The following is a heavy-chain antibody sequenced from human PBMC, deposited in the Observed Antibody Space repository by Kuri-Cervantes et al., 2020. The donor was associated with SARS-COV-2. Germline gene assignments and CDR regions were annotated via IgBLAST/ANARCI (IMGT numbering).Heavy chain of an antibody. CDR1: GGSISSGDYY. Sequence: LRLSCTVSGGSISSGDYYWSWIRQPPGKGLEWIGYIYYSGSTYYNPSLKSRVTISVDTSKNQFSLKLSSVTAADTAIYYCARSWVSVAARYGGFDNWGQGTLVTVSS. CDR2: IYYSGST. D-gene: IGHD6-19*01. CDR3: ARSWVSVAARYGGFDN. V-gene: IGHV4-30-4*08. J-gene: IGHJ4*02.